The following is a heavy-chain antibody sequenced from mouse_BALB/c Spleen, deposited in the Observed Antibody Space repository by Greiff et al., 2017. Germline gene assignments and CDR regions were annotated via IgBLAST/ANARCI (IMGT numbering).Heavy chain of an antibody. CDR1: GYSITSGYY. Sequence: EVQLQQSGPGLVKPSQSLSLTCSVTGYSITSGYYWNWIRQFPGNKLEWMGYISYDGSNNYNPSLKNRISITRDTSKNQFFLKLNSVTTEDTATYYCARDPDYYGSSDYWGQGTTLTVSS. V-gene: IGHV3-6*02. CDR2: ISYDGSN. J-gene: IGHJ2*01. D-gene: IGHD1-1*01. CDR3: ARDPDYYGSSDY.